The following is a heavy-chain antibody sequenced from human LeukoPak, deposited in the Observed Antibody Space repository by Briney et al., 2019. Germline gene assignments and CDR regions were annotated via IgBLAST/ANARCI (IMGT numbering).Heavy chain of an antibody. J-gene: IGHJ4*02. CDR3: ARGSNWGDD. CDR2: FSNSGTT. V-gene: IGHV4-59*12. D-gene: IGHD7-27*01. CDR1: GASISDYY. Sequence: PSEILSLTCTVSGASISDYYWSWSRQPPGKGLEWIGFFSNSGTTNYNPSLKSRVTMSVDTSKNQFSLKLSSVTAADTAVYYCARGSNWGDDYGQGTLAIVSS.